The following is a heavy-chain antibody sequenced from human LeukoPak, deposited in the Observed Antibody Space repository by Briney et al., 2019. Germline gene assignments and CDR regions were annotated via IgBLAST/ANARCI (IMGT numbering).Heavy chain of an antibody. CDR1: GFTFSRCR. D-gene: IGHD6-6*01. CDR3: QADKYSSSTQNDY. Sequence: GGSLRFSCAASGFTFSRCRMNWVRQGPRNGLELDSSISSSSSYIYYADSVKGRFTISRDNAKNSLYLQMNSLRAEDTAVYYCQADKYSSSTQNDYWGQGTLVTVSS. V-gene: IGHV3-21*01. CDR2: ISSSSSYI. J-gene: IGHJ4*02.